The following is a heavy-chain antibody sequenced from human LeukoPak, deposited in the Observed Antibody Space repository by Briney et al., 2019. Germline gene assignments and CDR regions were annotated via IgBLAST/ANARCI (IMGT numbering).Heavy chain of an antibody. CDR2: IHYRGST. Sequence: PSETLSLTCTVSGGSISYYYWSWIRQPPGKGLEWIGNIHYRGSTNYTPSFKSRVTMSVDTSKTQFSLRLTSVTAADTAMYFCARLKLHYYGSGSYAFDVWGQGKMVAVSS. V-gene: IGHV4-59*08. J-gene: IGHJ3*01. D-gene: IGHD3-10*01. CDR1: GGSISYYY. CDR3: ARLKLHYYGSGSYAFDV.